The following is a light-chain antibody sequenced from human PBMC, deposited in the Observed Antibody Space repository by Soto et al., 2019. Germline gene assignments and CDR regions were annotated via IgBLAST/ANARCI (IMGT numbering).Light chain of an antibody. J-gene: IGKJ4*01. CDR2: GAF. V-gene: IGKV3-15*01. Sequence: EIVMTQSPATLSVSPGERATLSCRASQSVSSNLALYQQKPGQGPRLLIYGAFTRATGIPARFSGSGSGTEFTLTISSLQSEDFGVYYCQQYKNWPPLTFGGGTKVEIK. CDR3: QQYKNWPPLT. CDR1: QSVSSN.